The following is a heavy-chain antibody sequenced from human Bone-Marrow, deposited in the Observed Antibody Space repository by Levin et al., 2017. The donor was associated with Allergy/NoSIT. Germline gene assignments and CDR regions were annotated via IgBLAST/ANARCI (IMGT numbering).Heavy chain of an antibody. D-gene: IGHD3-3*01. CDR1: GFTFNAYG. CDR3: AKDMGESITIFGVLTKYYYGVDV. V-gene: IGHV3-30*18. J-gene: IGHJ6*02. Sequence: GGSLRLSCAASGFTFNAYGMHWVRQAPGKGLEWVAIISYDGNIKYYADSVKGRFTISRDNSKNTLYLQMNSLRAEDTAVYYCAKDMGESITIFGVLTKYYYGVDVWGQGTTVTVSS. CDR2: ISYDGNIK.